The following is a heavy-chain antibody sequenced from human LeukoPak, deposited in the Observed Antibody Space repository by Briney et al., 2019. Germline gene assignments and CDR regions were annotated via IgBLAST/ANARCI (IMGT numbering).Heavy chain of an antibody. CDR2: IKSKTHGGTT. CDR1: GLTFSNAR. J-gene: IGHJ4*02. V-gene: IGHV3-15*01. D-gene: IGHD3/OR15-3a*01. CDR3: TTGSDYYTTLDY. Sequence: GGSLRLSCAASGLTFSNARMTWVRQAPGKGLEWVGRIKSKTHGGTTDFAAPVKGRFTISRDDSRNTVFLQMNSLKTDDTAVYYCTTGSDYYTTLDYWGQGTPVTVSS.